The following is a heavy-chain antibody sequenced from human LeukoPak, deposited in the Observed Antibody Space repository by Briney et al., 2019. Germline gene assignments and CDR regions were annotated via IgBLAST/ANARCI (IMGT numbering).Heavy chain of an antibody. Sequence: GGSLRLSCAASGFAFTSYTINWVRQAPGKGLEWVSSITTSGSIKCADSVKGRFTISRDNAKNSVYLQMSSLRADDTAVYFCARDRDIVAFDFWGQGTLVTVSS. CDR2: ITTSGSI. D-gene: IGHD5-12*01. CDR1: GFAFTSYT. J-gene: IGHJ4*02. CDR3: ARDRDIVAFDF. V-gene: IGHV3-69-1*01.